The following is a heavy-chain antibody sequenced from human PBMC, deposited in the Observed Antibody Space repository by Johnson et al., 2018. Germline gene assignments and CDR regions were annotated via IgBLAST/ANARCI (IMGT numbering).Heavy chain of an antibody. J-gene: IGHJ6*02. CDR2: MHPDSGHT. V-gene: IGHV1-8*01. D-gene: IGHD1-26*01. CDR3: ARSGGTVGAQVYYFGMDV. Sequence: QVQLVESGAEVKKPGASVKVSCKASGYTFISYEINWVRLATGQGLEWMGRMHPDSGHTGFAQRFQGRVTMTRNTSISTAYMELSGLRSEDTAVYFCARSGGTVGAQVYYFGMDVWGQGTTVTVSS. CDR1: GYTFISYE.